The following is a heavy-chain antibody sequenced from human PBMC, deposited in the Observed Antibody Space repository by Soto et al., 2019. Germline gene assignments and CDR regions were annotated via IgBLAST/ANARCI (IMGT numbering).Heavy chain of an antibody. J-gene: IGHJ4*02. Sequence: VQLVESGGGVVQPGRSLRLSCAASGFTFSSYAMHWVRQAPGKGLEWVAVISYDGSNKYYADSVKGRFTISRDNSKNTLYLQMNSLRAEDTAVYYCARDEDYDILTAGTRFDYWGQGTLVTVSS. CDR2: ISYDGSNK. CDR3: ARDEDYDILTAGTRFDY. V-gene: IGHV3-30-3*01. CDR1: GFTFSSYA. D-gene: IGHD3-9*01.